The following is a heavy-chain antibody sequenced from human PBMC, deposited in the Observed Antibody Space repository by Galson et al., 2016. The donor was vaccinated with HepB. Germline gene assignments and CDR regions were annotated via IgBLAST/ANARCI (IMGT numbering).Heavy chain of an antibody. Sequence: SLRLSCAASGFAFSTYVMSWVRQAPGKGLEWVSAISGSGGSTYYADSVKGRFTISRDNSKNTLYLQMNSLRADDTAVYYCAKEFYDYVWGNYRPGPVDYWGQGTLVTVSS. CDR1: GFAFSTYV. J-gene: IGHJ4*02. D-gene: IGHD3-16*02. V-gene: IGHV3-23*01. CDR3: AKEFYDYVWGNYRPGPVDY. CDR2: ISGSGGST.